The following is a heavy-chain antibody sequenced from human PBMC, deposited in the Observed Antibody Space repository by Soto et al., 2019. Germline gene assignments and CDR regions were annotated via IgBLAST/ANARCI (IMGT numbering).Heavy chain of an antibody. CDR1: GGSISSKY. Sequence: QVQLQESGPGLVKPSETLSLTCTVSGGSISSKYWSWIRQPPGKGLEWIGYIYYNGRTNYKPSLKSRVTISVDTSRNQFSLKLNSVTAADTAVYYCARFRWATIAEAGSFDYWGQGILVTVSS. CDR3: ARFRWATIAEAGSFDY. D-gene: IGHD6-13*01. CDR2: IYYNGRT. V-gene: IGHV4-59*08. J-gene: IGHJ4*02.